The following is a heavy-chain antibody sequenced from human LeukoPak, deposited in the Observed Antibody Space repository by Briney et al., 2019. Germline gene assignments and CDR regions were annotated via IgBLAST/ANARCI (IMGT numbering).Heavy chain of an antibody. CDR3: ARTPDRVLNYYYYMDV. V-gene: IGHV1-69*05. J-gene: IGHJ6*03. CDR2: IILIFGTA. D-gene: IGHD3/OR15-3a*01. Sequence: GSSVKVSCKASGGTFSSYAISWVRQAPGQGLEWMGGIILIFGTANDAQKFQGRVTITTDESTSTAYMELSSRRSEDTAVYYWARTPDRVLNYYYYMDVWGKGTTVTVSS. CDR1: GGTFSSYA.